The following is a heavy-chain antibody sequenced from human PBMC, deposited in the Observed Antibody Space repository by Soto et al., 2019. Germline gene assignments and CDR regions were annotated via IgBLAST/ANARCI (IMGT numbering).Heavy chain of an antibody. CDR1: GFTFSNAW. CDR2: IKKDGSEK. D-gene: IGHD4-4*01. V-gene: IGHV3-7*01. J-gene: IGHJ4*02. CDR3: TTGHYSNPL. Sequence: GGSLRLSCAASGFTFSNAWINWVRQAPGKGLEWVANIKKDGSEKYYIDSVKGRFTISRDNAKNSLYLQMSGLRVEDTAVYYCTTGHYSNPLGGRGTLVTVSS.